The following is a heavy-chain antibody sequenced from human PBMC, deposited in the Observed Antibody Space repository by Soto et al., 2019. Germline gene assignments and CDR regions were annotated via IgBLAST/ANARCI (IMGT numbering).Heavy chain of an antibody. CDR3: VKALYIWGVTGDY. CDR2: ITAGNGDT. J-gene: IGHJ4*02. Sequence: EVHLLESGGGLVQPGGSLRLACAASGFAFSDYGVSWFRQTPGKGLQWVSLITAGNGDTYYPDSVKGRFTISRDNSKNTLYLQKNNLRVEDSAIYYCVKALYIWGVTGDYWGKGALVTVAS. D-gene: IGHD3-16*01. V-gene: IGHV3-23*01. CDR1: GFAFSDYG.